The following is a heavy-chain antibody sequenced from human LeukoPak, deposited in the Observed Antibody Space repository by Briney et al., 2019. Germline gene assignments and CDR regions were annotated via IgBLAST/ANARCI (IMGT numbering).Heavy chain of an antibody. J-gene: IGHJ4*02. Sequence: PGGSLRLSCAASRFNFIDYYMTWIRQAPGKGLEWVSSISSSGTTIDYADSVKGRFTISRDNRKKLLYLQMNGLRVEDTAVYYCARQTVGVTGVGITGVLDSWGQGALVTVSS. CDR2: ISSSGTTI. V-gene: IGHV3-11*01. CDR1: RFNFIDYY. D-gene: IGHD1-26*01. CDR3: ARQTVGVTGVGITGVLDS.